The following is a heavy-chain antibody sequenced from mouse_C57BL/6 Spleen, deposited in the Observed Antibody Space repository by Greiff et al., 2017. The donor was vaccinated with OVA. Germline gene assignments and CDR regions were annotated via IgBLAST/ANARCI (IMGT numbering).Heavy chain of an antibody. D-gene: IGHD1-3*01. J-gene: IGHJ2*01. CDR3: ANNYERNYFDY. CDR1: GYTFTSYW. CDR2: INPSSGYT. Sequence: VQRVESGAELAKPGASVKLSCKASGYTFTSYWMHWVKQRPGQGLEWIGYINPSSGYTKYNQKFKDKATLTADKSSSTAYMQLSSLTYEDSAVYYCANNYERNYFDYWGQGTTLTVSS. V-gene: IGHV1-7*01.